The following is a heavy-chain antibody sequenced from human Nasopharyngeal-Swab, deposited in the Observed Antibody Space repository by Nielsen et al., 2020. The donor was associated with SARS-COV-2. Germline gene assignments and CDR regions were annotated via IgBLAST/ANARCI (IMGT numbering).Heavy chain of an antibody. D-gene: IGHD2-2*01. CDR3: ARTDIVVVPAATTPRKDGMDV. J-gene: IGHJ6*02. Sequence: SETLSLTCAVYGGSFSGYYWSWIRQPPGKGQEWIGEINHSGSTNYNPSLKSRVTISVDTSKNQFSLKLSSVTAADTAVYYCARTDIVVVPAATTPRKDGMDVWGQGTTVTVSS. V-gene: IGHV4-34*01. CDR2: INHSGST. CDR1: GGSFSGYY.